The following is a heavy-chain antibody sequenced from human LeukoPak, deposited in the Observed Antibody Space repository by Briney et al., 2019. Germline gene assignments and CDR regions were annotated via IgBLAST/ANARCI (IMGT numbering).Heavy chain of an antibody. CDR2: ISYDGSNK. CDR1: GFTFSSYA. D-gene: IGHD3-10*01. CDR3: ARVPVLLWFGELIGSAFDI. J-gene: IGHJ3*02. V-gene: IGHV3-30-3*01. Sequence: PGRSLRLSCAASGFTFSSYAMHWVRQAPGKGLEWVAVISYDGSNKYYADSVKGRFTISRDNSKNTLYLQMNSLRAEDTAVYYCARVPVLLWFGELIGSAFDIWGQGTMVTVPS.